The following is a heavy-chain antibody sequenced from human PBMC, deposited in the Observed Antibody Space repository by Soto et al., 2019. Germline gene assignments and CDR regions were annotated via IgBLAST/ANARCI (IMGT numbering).Heavy chain of an antibody. J-gene: IGHJ5*02. D-gene: IGHD3-10*01. CDR3: ARTSPRGSGTWFDP. Sequence: QVKLQESGPGLVKPSETLSLTCNVSGGSISSDDYYWSWIRQPPGKGLEWIGYIYHSGRRDYNPSLQSRVTISMATSEHQLSLKLNSVTAADSAVYYCARTSPRGSGTWFDPWGQGTLVTVSS. CDR1: GGSISSDDYY. V-gene: IGHV4-30-4*01. CDR2: IYHSGRR.